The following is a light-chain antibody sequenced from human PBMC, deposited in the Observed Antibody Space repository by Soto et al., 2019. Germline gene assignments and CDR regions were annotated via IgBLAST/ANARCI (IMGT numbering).Light chain of an antibody. CDR2: AGS. Sequence: DIQMTQSPASLSGSVGDKVTITCRAIQSISSHLNWYQHEPGKAPKLLIYAGSSLESGVPATFSGSGSRTDFTLTISNLQPEDFATYYCQQSYNTLPITFGPGTRLE. CDR1: QSISSH. J-gene: IGKJ5*01. CDR3: QQSYNTLPIT. V-gene: IGKV1-39*01.